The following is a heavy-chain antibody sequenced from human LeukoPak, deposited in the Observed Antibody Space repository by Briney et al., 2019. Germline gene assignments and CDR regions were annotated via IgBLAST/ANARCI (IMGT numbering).Heavy chain of an antibody. J-gene: IGHJ4*02. Sequence: ASVKVSCKASGYTFTSYYMHWVRQAPGQGLEWMGIINPSGGSTSYAQKFQGRVTMTRVTSTSTVYMELSSLRSEDTAVYYCARFRSAAALDYWGQGTLVTVSS. D-gene: IGHD6-13*01. CDR1: GYTFTSYY. CDR3: ARFRSAAALDY. CDR2: INPSGGST. V-gene: IGHV1-46*01.